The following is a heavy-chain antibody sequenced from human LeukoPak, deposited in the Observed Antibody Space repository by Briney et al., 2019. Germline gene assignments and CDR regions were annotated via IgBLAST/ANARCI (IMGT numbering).Heavy chain of an antibody. D-gene: IGHD5-18*01. CDR3: ARDRGYRTFDY. CDR2: IYYSGST. J-gene: IGHJ4*02. V-gene: IGHV4-59*01. Sequence: SETLSLTCTVSGGSISSYYWSWIRQPPGKGLEWIGYIYYSGSTNYNPSLKSRVTISVDTSKNQFSLKLSSVTAADTAVYYCARDRGYRTFDYWGQGTLVTVSP. CDR1: GGSISSYY.